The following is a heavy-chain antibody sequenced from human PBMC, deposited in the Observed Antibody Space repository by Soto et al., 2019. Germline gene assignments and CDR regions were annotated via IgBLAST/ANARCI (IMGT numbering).Heavy chain of an antibody. D-gene: IGHD1-26*01. CDR2: IYWDDDK. CDR3: AHSALQTGDFDY. J-gene: IGHJ4*02. V-gene: IGHV2-5*02. CDR1: GFSLSTSGVS. Sequence: QITLKESGPTLVKPTQTLTLTCTFSGFSLSTSGVSVGWIRQPLGKALEWLALIYWDDDKRYSPSLKSRLTSTKENSKNQVVLTMTNMDPVDTATYYCAHSALQTGDFDYWGKGTLVTVSS.